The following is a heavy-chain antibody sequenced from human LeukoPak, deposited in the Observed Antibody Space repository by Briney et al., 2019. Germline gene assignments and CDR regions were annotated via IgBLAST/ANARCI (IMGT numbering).Heavy chain of an antibody. V-gene: IGHV1-8*01. Sequence: EASVKVSCRASGYTFTSYDINWVRQATGQGLEWMGWMNPNSGNTGYAQKFQGRVTMTRNTSISTAYMELSSLRSEDTAVYYCARAPYSSSWFVYWGQGTLVTVSS. D-gene: IGHD6-13*01. CDR1: GYTFTSYD. CDR3: ARAPYSSSWFVY. CDR2: MNPNSGNT. J-gene: IGHJ4*02.